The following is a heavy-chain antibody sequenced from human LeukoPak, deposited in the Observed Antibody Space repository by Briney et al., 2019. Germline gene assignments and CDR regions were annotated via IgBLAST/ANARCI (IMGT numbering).Heavy chain of an antibody. D-gene: IGHD3-10*01. CDR1: GASISSGNHY. Sequence: SETLSLTCTVSGASISSGNHYWSWLRQSPGKGLEWIGYIFDRDNIYYTPSLKSRLTLSLDKSKNQFSLKLTSASVADTAVYFCATMVPGYFYMDVWGEGTTVTVSS. CDR2: IFDRDNI. V-gene: IGHV4-30-4*08. CDR3: ATMVPGYFYMDV. J-gene: IGHJ6*03.